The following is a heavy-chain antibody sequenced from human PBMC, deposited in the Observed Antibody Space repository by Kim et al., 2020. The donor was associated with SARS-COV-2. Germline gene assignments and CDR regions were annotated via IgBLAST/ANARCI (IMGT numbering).Heavy chain of an antibody. Sequence: GGSLRLSCEASGFTFSNFAMSWVRQAPGKGLEWVSAVSASSASTYYAHSVKGRFTISRDNSKSILYLQMSSLNAEDTAVYYCAKDENMVGRVNVFPFDSWGQGTLVTVSS. J-gene: IGHJ4*02. D-gene: IGHD1-26*01. CDR3: AKDENMVGRVNVFPFDS. V-gene: IGHV3-23*01. CDR2: VSASSAST. CDR1: GFTFSNFA.